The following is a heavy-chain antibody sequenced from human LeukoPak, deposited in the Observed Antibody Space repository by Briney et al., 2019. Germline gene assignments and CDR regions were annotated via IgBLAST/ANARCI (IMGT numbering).Heavy chain of an antibody. J-gene: IGHJ4*02. D-gene: IGHD3-22*01. V-gene: IGHV3-21*01. CDR2: ITPTTSYI. CDR1: RLGLSRFS. Sequence: PGGSLRLSCAASRLGLSRFSFNWIRQAPGKGLEWVSSITPTTSYIYYADSVRGRFTISRENAKNSLYLQMNSLRAEDTAVYYCARLRRTSDSSGYHYYYDYWGQGTLVTVSS. CDR3: ARLRRTSDSSGYHYYYDY.